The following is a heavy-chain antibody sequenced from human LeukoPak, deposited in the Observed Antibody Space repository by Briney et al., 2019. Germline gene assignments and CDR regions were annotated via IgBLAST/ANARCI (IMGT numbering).Heavy chain of an antibody. V-gene: IGHV1-69*04. J-gene: IGHJ1*01. CDR1: GYTFTSYD. CDR3: AREAPRDQYYYDSSATEYFQH. Sequence: GASVKVSCKASGYTFTSYDIHWVRQATGQGLEWMGRIIPSLGIANYAQKFQGRVTITADKSTSTAYMELSSLRSEDTAVYYCAREAPRDQYYYDSSATEYFQHWGQGTLVTVSS. CDR2: IIPSLGIA. D-gene: IGHD3-22*01.